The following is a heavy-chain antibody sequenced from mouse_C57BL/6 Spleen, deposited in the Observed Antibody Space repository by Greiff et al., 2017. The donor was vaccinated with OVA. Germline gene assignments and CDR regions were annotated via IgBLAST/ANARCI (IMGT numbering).Heavy chain of an antibody. J-gene: IGHJ2*01. CDR3: ARRGDADD. V-gene: IGHV1-69*01. Sequence: VQLQQPGAELVMPGASVKLSCKASGYTFTSYWMHWVKQRPGQGLEWIGEIDPSDSYTNYNQKFKGKSTLTVDKSSSTAYMQLSSLTSEDSAVYYCARRGDADDWGQGTTLTVSS. CDR1: GYTFTSYW. D-gene: IGHD3-3*01. CDR2: IDPSDSYT.